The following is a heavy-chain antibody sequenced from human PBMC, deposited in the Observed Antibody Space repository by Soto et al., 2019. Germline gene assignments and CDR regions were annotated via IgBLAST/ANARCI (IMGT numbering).Heavy chain of an antibody. Sequence: QVQLVESGGGVVQPGRSLRLSCAASGFTFSSYAMHWVRQAPGKGLEWVAVISYDGSNKYYADSVKGRFTISRDNSKNTLYLQMNSLRAEDTAVYYCGREERGDSGYDYDHYYYYGMDVWGQGTTVTVSS. V-gene: IGHV3-30-3*01. CDR1: GFTFSSYA. CDR2: ISYDGSNK. CDR3: GREERGDSGYDYDHYYYYGMDV. J-gene: IGHJ6*02. D-gene: IGHD5-12*01.